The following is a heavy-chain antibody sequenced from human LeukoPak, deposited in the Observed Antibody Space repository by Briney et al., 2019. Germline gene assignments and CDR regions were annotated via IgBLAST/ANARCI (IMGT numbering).Heavy chain of an antibody. V-gene: IGHV3-21*01. J-gene: IGHJ4*02. D-gene: IGHD3-10*01. CDR2: ISGGTTYI. CDR3: KDGSGNY. CDR1: GFTFSSYT. Sequence: GGSLRLSCAASGFTFSSYTMNWVRQAPGKGLEWVSSISGGTTYIYYADSVKGRFTISRDNAKNSLYLQMNSLRAEDTAVYYCKDGSGNYWGQGTLVTVSS.